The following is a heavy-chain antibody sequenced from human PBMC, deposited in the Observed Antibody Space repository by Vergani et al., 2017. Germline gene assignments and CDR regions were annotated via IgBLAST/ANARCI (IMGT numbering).Heavy chain of an antibody. Sequence: EVQLVESGGGLVQPGGSLRLSCAASGFIFSHYWMSWVRQAPGKGLEWVANINKDGRETYYVDSVKGRFTISRDNAKNLLFLEMNSLRVEDTAVYYCVRDTPLGTTEVAFDWGQGTLVTVSS. CDR3: VRDTPLGTTEVAFD. D-gene: IGHD2/OR15-2a*01. V-gene: IGHV3-7*01. CDR1: GFIFSHYW. CDR2: INKDGRET. J-gene: IGHJ4*02.